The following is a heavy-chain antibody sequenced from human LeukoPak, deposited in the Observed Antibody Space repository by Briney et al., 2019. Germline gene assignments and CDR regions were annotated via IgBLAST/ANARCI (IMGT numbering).Heavy chain of an antibody. CDR2: INPNSGGT. V-gene: IGHV1-2*02. CDR3: ARPIYHFWSGPPDY. J-gene: IGHJ4*02. D-gene: IGHD3-3*01. CDR1: GYTFAGYY. Sequence: ASVKVSCKASGYTFAGYYMHWVRQAPGQGLEWMGWINPNSGGTNYAQKFQGRVTMTRDTSISTAYMELSRLRSDDTAVYYCARPIYHFWSGPPDYWGQGTLVTVSS.